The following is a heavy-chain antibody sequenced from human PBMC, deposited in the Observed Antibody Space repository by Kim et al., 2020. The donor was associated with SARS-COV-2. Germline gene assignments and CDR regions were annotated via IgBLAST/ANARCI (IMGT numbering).Heavy chain of an antibody. J-gene: IGHJ4*02. V-gene: IGHV3-74*01. CDR2: INGDGSST. D-gene: IGHD1-26*01. Sequence: GGSLRLSCAASGFTFSSHWMHWVRQAPGKGLVWVSRINGDGSSTSYADSVEGRFTISRDNARNTVYLQTNSLRAEDTAVYYCARGGGSEGGVPDYWGQGTLVTVSS. CDR3: ARGGGSEGGVPDY. CDR1: GFTFSSHW.